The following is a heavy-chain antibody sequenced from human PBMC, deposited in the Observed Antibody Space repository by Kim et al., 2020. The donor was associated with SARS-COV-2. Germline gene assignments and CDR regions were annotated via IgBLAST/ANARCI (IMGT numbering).Heavy chain of an antibody. D-gene: IGHD3-10*01. CDR3: TTVRLYYYGHAYFDY. J-gene: IGHJ4*02. Sequence: GGSLRLSCAASGFTFSNAWMSWVRQAPGKGLEWVGRIKSKTDGGTTDYAAPVKGRFTISRDDSKNTLYLQMNSLKTEDTAVYYCTTVRLYYYGHAYFDYWGQGTLVTLSS. V-gene: IGHV3-15*01. CDR2: IKSKTDGGTT. CDR1: GFTFSNAW.